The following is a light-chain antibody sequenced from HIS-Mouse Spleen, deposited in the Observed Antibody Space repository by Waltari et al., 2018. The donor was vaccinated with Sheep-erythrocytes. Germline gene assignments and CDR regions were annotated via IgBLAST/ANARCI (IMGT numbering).Light chain of an antibody. V-gene: IGLV2-11*01. J-gene: IGLJ1*01. CDR3: CSYAGSYNYV. CDR2: DFR. Sequence: QSALTQPRSVSGSPGQSVTISCTGTSSDVGGYNYVSWYQQHPGKAPKLMIYDFRNRPSGFPDHFSVTNAGNTASLTISVLQADDEADYYCCSYAGSYNYVFGTGTKVTVL. CDR1: SSDVGGYNY.